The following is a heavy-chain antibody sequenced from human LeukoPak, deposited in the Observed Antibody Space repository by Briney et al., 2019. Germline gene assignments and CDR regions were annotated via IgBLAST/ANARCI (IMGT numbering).Heavy chain of an antibody. V-gene: IGHV3-9*01. CDR1: GFTFDDYA. J-gene: IGHJ3*02. D-gene: IGHD3-3*01. Sequence: PGGSLRLSCAASGFTFDDYAMHWVRQAPGKGLEWVSGISWNSGSIGYADSVKGRFTISRDNAKNSLYLQMNSLRAEDTAVYYCARGVADAFDIWGQGTMVTVSS. CDR2: ISWNSGSI. CDR3: ARGVADAFDI.